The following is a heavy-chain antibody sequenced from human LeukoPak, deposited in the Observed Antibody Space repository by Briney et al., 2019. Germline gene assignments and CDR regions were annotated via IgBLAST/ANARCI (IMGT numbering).Heavy chain of an antibody. V-gene: IGHV3-23*01. CDR1: GFTFSDYY. CDR3: AKALGGLGYYYGSGSYYDY. D-gene: IGHD3-10*01. CDR2: ISGSGGCT. J-gene: IGHJ4*02. Sequence: PGGSLRLSCAASGFTFSDYYMSWVRQAPGKGLERVSAISGSGGCTYYADSVKGRFTISRDNSKNALYLQMNSLRAEDTAVYYCAKALGGLGYYYGSGSYYDYWGQGTLVTVSS.